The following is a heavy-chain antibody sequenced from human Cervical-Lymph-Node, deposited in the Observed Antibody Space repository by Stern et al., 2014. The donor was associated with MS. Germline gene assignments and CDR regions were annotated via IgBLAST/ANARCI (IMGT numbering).Heavy chain of an antibody. D-gene: IGHD1-14*01. J-gene: IGHJ4*02. V-gene: IGHV5-51*01. CDR1: GFKFSIYW. CDR2: IYPGDAET. Sequence: EVQLVESGAELIRPGESLKISCKGSGFKFSIYWIAWVRQMPGKGLEWRGTIYPGDAETRYSPSFQGQVSMSADKSTSTAYLQWSSLNASDTAMYFCARQTTAWASDVWGQGTLVTVSS. CDR3: ARQTTAWASDV.